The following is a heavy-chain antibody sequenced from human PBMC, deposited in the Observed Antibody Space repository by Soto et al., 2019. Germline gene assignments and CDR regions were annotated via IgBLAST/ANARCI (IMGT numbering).Heavy chain of an antibody. CDR3: AKGGDYVFTAYYYYYMDV. Sequence: GGSLSLSCAASGFTFSSYAMSWVRQAPGKGLEWVSAISGSGGSTYYADSVKGRFTISRDNSKNTLYLQMNSLRAEDTAVYYCAKGGDYVFTAYYYYYMDVWGKGTTVTVSS. CDR1: GFTFSSYA. CDR2: ISGSGGST. V-gene: IGHV3-23*01. D-gene: IGHD4-17*01. J-gene: IGHJ6*03.